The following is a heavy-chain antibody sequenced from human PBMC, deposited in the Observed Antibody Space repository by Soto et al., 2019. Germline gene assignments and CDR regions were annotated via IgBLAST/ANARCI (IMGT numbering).Heavy chain of an antibody. J-gene: IGHJ5*02. CDR2: ISGRGSRT. Sequence: DVQLLESGGGLVQPGGSLRLSCAASGFTFSSYAISWVRQAPGNGLEWVSAISGRGSRTYYADSVKGRFTNSRDNSKNKLFLQMSGLRPDDTAVYYCVRGRGCAPTGCYGWFDPWGQGTLVTVSS. V-gene: IGHV3-23*01. CDR3: VRGRGCAPTGCYGWFDP. CDR1: GFTFSSYA. D-gene: IGHD2-2*01.